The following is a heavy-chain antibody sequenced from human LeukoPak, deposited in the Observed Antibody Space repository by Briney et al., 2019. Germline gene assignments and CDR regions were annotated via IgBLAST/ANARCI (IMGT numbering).Heavy chain of an antibody. CDR3: ARDSGPAFDY. CDR2: INPSGGST. J-gene: IGHJ4*02. D-gene: IGHD2-2*01. Sequence: ASVKVSCTASGYTFTSYYMHWVRQAPGQGLEWMGIINPSGGSTSYAQKFQGRVTITRDTSASTAYTELSSLRSEDTAVYYCARDSGPAFDYWGQGTLVTVSS. CDR1: GYTFTSYY. V-gene: IGHV1-46*01.